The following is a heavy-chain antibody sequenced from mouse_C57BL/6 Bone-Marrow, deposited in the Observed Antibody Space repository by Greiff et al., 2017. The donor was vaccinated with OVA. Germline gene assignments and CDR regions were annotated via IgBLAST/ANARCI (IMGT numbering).Heavy chain of an antibody. V-gene: IGHV5-4*01. Sequence: EVQVVESGGGLVKPGGSLKLSCAASGFTFSSYAMSWVRQTPEKRLEWVATISDGGSYTYYPDNVKGRFTISRDNATNNLYLQMSHLKSEDTAMYYCARDSALYDYGGPWFAYWGQGTLVTVSA. CDR3: ARDSALYDYGGPWFAY. J-gene: IGHJ3*01. CDR1: GFTFSSYA. CDR2: ISDGGSYT. D-gene: IGHD2-4*01.